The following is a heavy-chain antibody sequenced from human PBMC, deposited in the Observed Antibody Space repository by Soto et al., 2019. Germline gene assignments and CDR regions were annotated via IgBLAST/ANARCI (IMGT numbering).Heavy chain of an antibody. J-gene: IGHJ6*03. Sequence: ASVKVSCKASGYTLTSYAMHWVRQAPGQRLERMGWINAGNGNTKYSQKFQGRVTITRDTSASTAYMELRSLRSEDTAVYYCARDPPNCSSTSCFRAYYYYMYFWGRGTTVTVSS. CDR3: ARDPPNCSSTSCFRAYYYYMYF. CDR2: INAGNGNT. D-gene: IGHD2-2*01. V-gene: IGHV1-3*01. CDR1: GYTLTSYA.